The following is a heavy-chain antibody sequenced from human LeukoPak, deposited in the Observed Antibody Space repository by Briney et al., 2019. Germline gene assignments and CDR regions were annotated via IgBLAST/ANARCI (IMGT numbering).Heavy chain of an antibody. CDR2: ISGSGGST. CDR3: AKGGVLVPAGGYYMDV. D-gene: IGHD2-2*01. V-gene: IGHV3-23*01. CDR1: GFTFSSYA. Sequence: GGSLRLSCAASGFTFSSYAMSWVRQAPGKGLEGVSGISGSGGSTYYADSVKGRFTISRDNSKNTLYLQMNSLRAEDTAVYYCAKGGVLVPAGGYYMDVWGKGTTVTVSS. J-gene: IGHJ6*03.